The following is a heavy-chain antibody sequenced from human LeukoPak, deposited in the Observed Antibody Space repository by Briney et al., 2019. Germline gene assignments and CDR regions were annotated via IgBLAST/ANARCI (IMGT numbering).Heavy chain of an antibody. V-gene: IGHV3-21*01. J-gene: IGHJ2*01. Sequence: PGGSLRLSCAASGFTFSTHNINWVRQAPGKGLEWVSSITSGGKYIYDADSVKGRFTISRDNAENSVYLQMNSLRAEDTAVYYCARDGLWYFDLWGRGTLVTVSS. CDR2: ITSGGKYI. CDR1: GFTFSTHN. CDR3: ARDGLWYFDL.